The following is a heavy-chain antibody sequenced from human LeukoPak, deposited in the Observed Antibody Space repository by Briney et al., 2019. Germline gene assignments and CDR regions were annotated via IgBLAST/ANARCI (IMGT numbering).Heavy chain of an antibody. V-gene: IGHV4-34*01. CDR1: GGSFSDSS. CDR2: VSHTGNT. Sequence: SETLSLTCAVYGGSFSDSSWTWIRQPPGKGLEWIGEVSHTGNTNYNPSLKSRVTISVDTSKNQFSLKLSSVTAADTAVYYCARRRRITMLAVVTYSHYYSLDVWGKGTTVTISS. J-gene: IGHJ6*03. CDR3: ARRRRITMLAVVTYSHYYSLDV. D-gene: IGHD3-22*01.